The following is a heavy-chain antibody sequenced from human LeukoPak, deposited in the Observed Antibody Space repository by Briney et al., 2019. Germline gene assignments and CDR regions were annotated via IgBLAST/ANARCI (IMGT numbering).Heavy chain of an antibody. CDR3: AKDQVGWTSSRFDP. D-gene: IGHD6-6*01. Sequence: PGGSLRLSCAASGFTFSDYYMSWVRQAPGKGLEWVSGINSNGNTYNADSVKGRFTISRDNSKNTLYLQMNSLRVEDTAVYYCAKDQVGWTSSRFDPWGQGTVVTVSS. V-gene: IGHV3-53*01. CDR2: INSNGNT. CDR1: GFTFSDYY. J-gene: IGHJ5*02.